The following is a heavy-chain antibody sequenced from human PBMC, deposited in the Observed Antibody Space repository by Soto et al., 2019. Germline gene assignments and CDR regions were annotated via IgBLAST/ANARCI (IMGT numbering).Heavy chain of an antibody. V-gene: IGHV5-10-1*01. D-gene: IGHD2-15*01. J-gene: IGHJ6*02. CDR1: GYSFTSYW. CDR3: ARHTVARYCSGGSCFYYYYYGMDA. Sequence: PGESLKISCKGSGYSFTSYWISWVRQMPGKGLEWMGRIDPSDSYTNYSPSFQGHVTISADKSISTAYLQWSSLKASDTAMYYCARHTVARYCSGGSCFYYYYYGMDAWGQGTTVTVSS. CDR2: IDPSDSYT.